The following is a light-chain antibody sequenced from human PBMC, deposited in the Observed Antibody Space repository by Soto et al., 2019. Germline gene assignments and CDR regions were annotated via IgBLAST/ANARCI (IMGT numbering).Light chain of an antibody. CDR3: QHYGTTPCT. CDR2: GAS. V-gene: IGKV3-20*01. Sequence: EIVLTQSPGTLSLSPRERVTLSCRASQSVCSRCLAWYQQKPGQSPRLLIYGASSRATGIPDRFSGSGSGTDFTLTISRLEPEEFAVYYCQHYGTTPCTFGQGTKVGIK. J-gene: IGKJ1*01. CDR1: QSVCSRC.